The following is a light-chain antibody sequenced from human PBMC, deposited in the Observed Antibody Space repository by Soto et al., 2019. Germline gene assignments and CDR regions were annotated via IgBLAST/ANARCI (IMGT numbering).Light chain of an antibody. Sequence: QSVLTQPASVSGSPGQSIIISCTGTSSDVGSYNFVSWYQQHPGKAPKLMIYEVSKRPSGVSNRFSGSKSGNTASLTISGLQPEDEADYYCCSNAGNSGVFGGGTKVTVL. CDR3: CSNAGNSGV. CDR1: SSDVGSYNF. CDR2: EVS. V-gene: IGLV2-23*02. J-gene: IGLJ3*02.